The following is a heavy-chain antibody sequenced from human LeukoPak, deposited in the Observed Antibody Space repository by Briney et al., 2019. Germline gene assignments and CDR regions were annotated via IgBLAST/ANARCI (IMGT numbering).Heavy chain of an antibody. J-gene: IGHJ4*02. CDR2: ISGSGGST. V-gene: IGHV3-23*01. CDR1: GFTFNSYA. Sequence: GGSLRLSCAASGFTFNSYAMNWVRQAPGKGLEWVSAISGSGGSTYYADSVKGRFTISRDNSKNTLYLQMNSLRAEDTAVYYCARGAARAYYFDYWGQGTLVTVSS. CDR3: ARGAARAYYFDY. D-gene: IGHD6-6*01.